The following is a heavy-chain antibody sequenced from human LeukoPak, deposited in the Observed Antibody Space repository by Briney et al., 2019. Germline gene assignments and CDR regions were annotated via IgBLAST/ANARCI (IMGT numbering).Heavy chain of an antibody. J-gene: IGHJ4*02. CDR2: FSTSGST. Sequence: GGSLRLSCAASGFTFSSYAMSWVRQAPGKGLEWVSSFSTSGSTYNADSVKGRFTISRDNSKNTLYLQMNSLSPDDTAVYYCARGSYDSSGYYFDPYFDYWGQGTLVTVSS. V-gene: IGHV3-23*01. D-gene: IGHD3-22*01. CDR3: ARGSYDSSGYYFDPYFDY. CDR1: GFTFSSYA.